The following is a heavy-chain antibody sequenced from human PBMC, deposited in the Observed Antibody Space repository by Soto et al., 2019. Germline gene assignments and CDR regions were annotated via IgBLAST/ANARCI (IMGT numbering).Heavy chain of an antibody. Sequence: QVQLVESGGGLVKPGGSLRLSCAASGFTFSDYYMSWIRQAPGKGLEWVSYISSSGDITYYADSVKGRVTISRDNAKNSLYLQMHNLRAEDTAVYYCARDLRYYDSSGYFDYWGQGTLITVSS. V-gene: IGHV3-11*01. CDR1: GFTFSDYY. CDR2: ISSSGDIT. J-gene: IGHJ4*02. CDR3: ARDLRYYDSSGYFDY. D-gene: IGHD3-22*01.